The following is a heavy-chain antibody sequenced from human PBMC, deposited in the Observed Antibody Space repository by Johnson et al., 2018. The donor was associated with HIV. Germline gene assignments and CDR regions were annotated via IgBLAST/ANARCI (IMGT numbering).Heavy chain of an antibody. J-gene: IGHJ3*02. CDR3: ARAVCRGGRCYSHDAFDI. D-gene: IGHD2-15*01. V-gene: IGHV3-30*14. CDR1: GFTFSSYA. Sequence: QVQLVESGRGVVLPGGSLRVSCAASGFTFSSYAMHWVRQAPGKGLEWVALMSFDGSNKYYADSVKGRFTISRDNSKNTLYLQMNSLRAGDTALYYCARAVCRGGRCYSHDAFDIWGQGTMVTVSS. CDR2: MSFDGSNK.